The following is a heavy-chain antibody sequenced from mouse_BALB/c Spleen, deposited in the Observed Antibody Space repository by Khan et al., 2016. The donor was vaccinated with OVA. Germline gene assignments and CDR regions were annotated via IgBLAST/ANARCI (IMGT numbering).Heavy chain of an antibody. CDR2: TNPTNGRT. V-gene: IGHV1S81*02. D-gene: IGHD1-1*01. Sequence: QVQLKESGAELVKAGASVKMSCKATGYTFTSYWMHWVKQRLGQGLEWFAETNPTNGRTYYNEKFKSKATLTVDKSSSTAYMLLSGPTFEDSAVYNSARSKKIVATYFDDWGQGTTLTVSS. CDR1: GYTFTSYW. J-gene: IGHJ2*01. CDR3: ARSKKIVATYFDD.